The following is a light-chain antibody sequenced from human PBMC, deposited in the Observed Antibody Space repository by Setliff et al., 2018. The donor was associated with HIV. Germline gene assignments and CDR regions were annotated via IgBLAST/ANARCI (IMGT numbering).Light chain of an antibody. J-gene: IGLJ1*01. CDR1: STDVGGYDS. CDR3: CSYGGPSTFYV. V-gene: IGLV2-11*01. Sequence: QSVLTQPRSVSGSPGHSVTISCTTTSTDVGGYDSVSWYQQLPGKAPKLMIYDVNKRPSGIPDRFSGSKSGNTASLTISGLQAADEADYYCCSYGGPSTFYVFGTGTKVTVL. CDR2: DVN.